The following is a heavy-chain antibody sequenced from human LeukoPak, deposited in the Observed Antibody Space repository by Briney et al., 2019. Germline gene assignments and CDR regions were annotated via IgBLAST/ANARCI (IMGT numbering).Heavy chain of an antibody. J-gene: IGHJ4*02. V-gene: IGHV3-23*01. CDR2: ISGSGGST. CDR1: GFTFSSYA. CDR3: AKGIVVVPAAMVDY. D-gene: IGHD2-2*01. Sequence: GGSLRLSCAASGFTFSSYAMSWVCQAPGKGLEWVSAISGSGGSTYYADSVKGRFTISRDNSKNTLYLQMNSLRAEDTAVYYCAKGIVVVPAAMVDYWGQGTLVTVSS.